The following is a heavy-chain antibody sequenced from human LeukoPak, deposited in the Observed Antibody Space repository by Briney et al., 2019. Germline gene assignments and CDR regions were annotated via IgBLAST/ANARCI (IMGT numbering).Heavy chain of an antibody. CDR3: ARDYYYGSGIPPDY. V-gene: IGHV3-30-3*01. CDR1: GFTFSSYA. Sequence: GGSLRLSCAASGFTFSSYAMHWVRQAPGKGLEWVAVISYDGSNKYYAGSVKGRFTISRDNSKNTLYLQMNSLRAEDTAVYYCARDYYYGSGIPPDYWGQGTLVTVSS. J-gene: IGHJ4*02. D-gene: IGHD3-10*01. CDR2: ISYDGSNK.